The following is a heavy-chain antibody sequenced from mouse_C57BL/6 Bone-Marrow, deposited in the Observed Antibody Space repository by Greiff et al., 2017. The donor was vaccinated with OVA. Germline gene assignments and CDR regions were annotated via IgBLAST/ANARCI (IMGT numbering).Heavy chain of an antibody. Sequence: EVKLQESGAELVRPGSSVKMSCKTSGYTFTSYGINWVKQRPGQGLDWIGYIYIVNGYTEYNEKFKGKATLTSDTSANTAYMQLSSLTSEVSAIYFGAISVSLGPFDYWDRGNALTVSS. J-gene: IGHJ2*01. CDR2: IYIVNGYT. V-gene: IGHV1-58*01. D-gene: IGHD4-1*01. CDR3: AISVSLGPFDY. CDR1: GYTFTSYG.